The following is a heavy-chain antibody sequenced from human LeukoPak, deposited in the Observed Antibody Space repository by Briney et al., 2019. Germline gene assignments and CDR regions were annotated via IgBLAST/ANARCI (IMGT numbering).Heavy chain of an antibody. CDR1: GFTFSSYA. CDR2: ISGSGGST. CDR3: AKDRAPYCSSTSCYEGPVDY. V-gene: IGHV3-23*01. D-gene: IGHD2-2*01. Sequence: GGSLRLSCAASGFTFSSYAMSWVRQAPGKGLEWVSAISGSGGSTYYADSVKGRFTISRDNSKNTLYLQMNSLRAEDTAVYYCAKDRAPYCSSTSCYEGPVDYWGQGTLVTVSS. J-gene: IGHJ4*02.